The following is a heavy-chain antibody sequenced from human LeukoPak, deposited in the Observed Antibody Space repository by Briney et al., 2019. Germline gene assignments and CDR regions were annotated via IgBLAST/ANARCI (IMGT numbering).Heavy chain of an antibody. CDR3: ARGYYYGPGSYYNTRRVNWFDP. CDR1: GGSFSGYY. CDR2: INHSGST. V-gene: IGHV4-34*01. J-gene: IGHJ5*02. Sequence: PSETLSLTCAAYGGSFSGYYWSWIRQPPGKGLEWIGEINHSGSTNYNPSLKSRVTISVDTSKNQFSLKLSSVTAADTAVYYCARGYYYGPGSYYNTRRVNWFDPWGQGTLVTVSS. D-gene: IGHD3-10*01.